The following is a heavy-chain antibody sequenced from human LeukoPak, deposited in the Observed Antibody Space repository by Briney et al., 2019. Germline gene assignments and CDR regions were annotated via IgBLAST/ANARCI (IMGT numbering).Heavy chain of an antibody. J-gene: IGHJ5*02. D-gene: IGHD6-13*01. CDR1: GGSFSGYY. Sequence: SETLSLTCAVYGGSFSGYYWSWIRQPPGKGLEWIGEINHSGSTNYNPSLKSRVTISVDTSKNQFSLKLSSVTAADTAVYYCARGFPAAGSQVKWFDPWGQGTLVTVSS. CDR2: INHSGST. CDR3: ARGFPAAGSQVKWFDP. V-gene: IGHV4-34*01.